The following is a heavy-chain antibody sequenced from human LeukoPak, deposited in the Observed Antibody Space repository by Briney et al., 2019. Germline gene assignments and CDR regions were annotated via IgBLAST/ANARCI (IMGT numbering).Heavy chain of an antibody. V-gene: IGHV3-15*01. CDR1: GFTFSNAW. CDR3: TIDGYNSPVDADY. CDR2: IKSKTDGGTT. D-gene: IGHD5-24*01. Sequence: AGSLRLSCAASGFTFSNAWMSWVRQALGKGLEWVGRIKSKTDGGTTDYAAPVKGRFTISRDDSKNTLYLQMNSLKTEDTAVYYCTIDGYNSPVDADYWGQGTLVTVSS. J-gene: IGHJ4*02.